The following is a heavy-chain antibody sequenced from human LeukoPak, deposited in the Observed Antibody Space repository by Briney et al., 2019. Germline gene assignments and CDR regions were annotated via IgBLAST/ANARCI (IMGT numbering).Heavy chain of an antibody. D-gene: IGHD1-26*01. J-gene: IGHJ4*02. CDR2: IGTAGDT. Sequence: GGSLRLSCAASGFTFSSYDMHWVRQATGKGLEWVSAIGTAGDTYYPGSVKGRFTISRENAKNSLYLQMNSLRAGDTAVYYCARARGSYGIFDYWGQGTLVTVSS. CDR3: ARARGSYGIFDY. V-gene: IGHV3-13*01. CDR1: GFTFSSYD.